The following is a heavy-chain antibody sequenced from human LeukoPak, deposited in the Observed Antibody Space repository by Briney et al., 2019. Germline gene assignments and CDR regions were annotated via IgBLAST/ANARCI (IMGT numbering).Heavy chain of an antibody. CDR1: GFTFDDYA. D-gene: IGHD6-19*01. CDR2: ISWNSGSI. CDR3: AKDITVAGTDAFDI. J-gene: IGHJ3*02. V-gene: IGHV3-9*01. Sequence: GGSLRLSCAASGFTFDDYAMHWVRQAPGKGLEWVSGISWNSGSIGYADSVKGRFTISRDNAKNSLYLQMNSLRAEDTALYHCAKDITVAGTDAFDIWGQGTMVTVSS.